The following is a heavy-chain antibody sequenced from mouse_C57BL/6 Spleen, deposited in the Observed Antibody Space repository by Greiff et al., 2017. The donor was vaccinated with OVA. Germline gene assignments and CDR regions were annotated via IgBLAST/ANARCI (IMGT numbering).Heavy chain of an antibody. V-gene: IGHV5-6*01. Sequence: EVQRVESGGDLVKPGGSLKLSCAASGFTFSSYGMSWVRQTPDKRLEWVATISSGGSYTYYPDSVKGRFTISRDNAKNTLYLQMSSLKSEDTAKYYCARQGLRQDYFDYWGQGTTLTVSS. CDR1: GFTFSSYG. CDR3: ARQGLRQDYFDY. D-gene: IGHD2-4*01. J-gene: IGHJ2*01. CDR2: ISSGGSYT.